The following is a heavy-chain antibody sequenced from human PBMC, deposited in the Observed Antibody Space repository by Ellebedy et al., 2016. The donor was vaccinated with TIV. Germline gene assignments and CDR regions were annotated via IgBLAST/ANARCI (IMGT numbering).Heavy chain of an antibody. CDR1: GYSFTSYW. Sequence: QVSCKASGYSFTSYWIGWVRQMPGKGLEWLGIIYPGDSDTRYRPSFQAQVTISADKSISTAYLQWSSLKASDTAMYYCARDSGLDYWGQGTLVTDSS. CDR3: ARDSGLDY. J-gene: IGHJ4*02. V-gene: IGHV5-51*01. CDR2: IYPGDSDT. D-gene: IGHD1-14*01.